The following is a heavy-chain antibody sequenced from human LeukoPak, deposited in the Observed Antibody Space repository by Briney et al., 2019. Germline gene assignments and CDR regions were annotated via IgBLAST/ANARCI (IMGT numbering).Heavy chain of an antibody. J-gene: IGHJ4*02. CDR2: IYYSGST. CDR3: ATWGNMGNLDYFDY. Sequence: PSETLSPTCTVSGGSISSYYWSWIRQPPGKGLEWIGYIYYSGSTNYNPSLKSRVTISVDTSKNQFSLKLSSVTAADTAVYYCATWGNMGNLDYFDYWGQGTLVTVSS. D-gene: IGHD3-16*01. V-gene: IGHV4-59*01. CDR1: GGSISSYY.